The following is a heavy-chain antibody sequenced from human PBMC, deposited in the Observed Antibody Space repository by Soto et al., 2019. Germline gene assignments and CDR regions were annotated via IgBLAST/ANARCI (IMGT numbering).Heavy chain of an antibody. J-gene: IGHJ4*02. CDR1: GFTFSSYA. D-gene: IGHD3-22*01. CDR2: ISYDGSNK. Sequence: QVQLVESGGGVVQPGRSLRLSCAASGFTFSSYAMHWVRQAPGKGLEWVAVISYDGSNKYYADSVKGRFTISRDNSKNTLYLQMNSLRAEDTVVYYCARGLGYYYDSSGYYKRLDYWGQGSLVTVSS. V-gene: IGHV3-30-3*01. CDR3: ARGLGYYYDSSGYYKRLDY.